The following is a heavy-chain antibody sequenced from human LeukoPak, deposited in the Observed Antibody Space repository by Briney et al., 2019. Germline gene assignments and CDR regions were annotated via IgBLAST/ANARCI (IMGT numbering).Heavy chain of an antibody. V-gene: IGHV3-23*01. CDR3: AKDWYYYDSSGYFGGVYFDY. J-gene: IGHJ4*02. D-gene: IGHD3-22*01. Sequence: GRSLRLSCAASGFTFSSYAMSWVRQAPGKGLEWVSAISGSGGSTYYADSVKGRFTISRDNSKNTLYLQMNSLRAEDTAVYYCAKDWYYYDSSGYFGGVYFDYWGQGTLVTVSS. CDR2: ISGSGGST. CDR1: GFTFSSYA.